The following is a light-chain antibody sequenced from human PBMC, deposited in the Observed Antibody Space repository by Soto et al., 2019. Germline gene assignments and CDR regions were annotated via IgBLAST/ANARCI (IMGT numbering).Light chain of an antibody. CDR2: GVS. J-gene: IGKJ5*01. Sequence: EIVMTQSLATLSVSPGEGVTLSCRASQSLNSQLAWYQQKPGQAPKLLIYGVSSRATGIPARFSGSGSGTEFALTISSLQSEDSAVYYCQQYYTWPITFGQGTGLEIK. CDR3: QQYYTWPIT. CDR1: QSLNSQ. V-gene: IGKV3D-15*01.